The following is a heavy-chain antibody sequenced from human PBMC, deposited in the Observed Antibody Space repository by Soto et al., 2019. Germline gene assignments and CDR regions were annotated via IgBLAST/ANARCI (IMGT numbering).Heavy chain of an antibody. CDR2: ISYDGSNK. Sequence: QVQLVESGGGLVKPGGSLRLSCAASGFTFSSYGMHWVRQAPGKGLEWVAVISYDGSNKYYADSVKGRFTISRDNSKNTLYLQMNSLRAEDTAVYYCAKDTGYDFWSGYPRYYYYYGMDVWGQGTTVTVSS. D-gene: IGHD3-3*01. V-gene: IGHV3-30*18. CDR3: AKDTGYDFWSGYPRYYYYYGMDV. CDR1: GFTFSSYG. J-gene: IGHJ6*02.